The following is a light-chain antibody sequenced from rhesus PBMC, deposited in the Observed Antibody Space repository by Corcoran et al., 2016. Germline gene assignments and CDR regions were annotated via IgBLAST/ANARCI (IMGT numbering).Light chain of an antibody. CDR1: QGISSW. V-gene: IGKV1-21*01. CDR2: KAS. Sequence: DIQMTQSPSSLSASVGDRVTITCRASQGISSWLDWYQQKPGKAPKLLIYKASSLQSGVPSRFSGSGSGTDFTLTITSLQPEDVATYYCLQLGSSPPSFGQGTKVEIK. CDR3: LQLGSSPPS. J-gene: IGKJ2*01.